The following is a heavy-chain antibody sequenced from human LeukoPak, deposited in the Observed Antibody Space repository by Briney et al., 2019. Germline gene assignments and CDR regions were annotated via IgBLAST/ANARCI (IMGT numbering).Heavy chain of an antibody. Sequence: SETLSLTCVVSGASISSGSHYWNWIRQSPGRGLEWIGYIYYRGTTNYTPSLKSRVTISVDTSMNQFSLGLTSVTAADTAVYFCARSFYSSGWYTPLRWFDTWGQGALVTVSS. CDR3: ARSFYSSGWYTPLRWFDT. CDR1: GASISSGSHY. CDR2: IYYRGTT. D-gene: IGHD6-19*01. J-gene: IGHJ5*02. V-gene: IGHV4-61*01.